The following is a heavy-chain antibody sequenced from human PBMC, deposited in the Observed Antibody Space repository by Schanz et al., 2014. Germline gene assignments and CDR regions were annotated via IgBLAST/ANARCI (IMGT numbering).Heavy chain of an antibody. J-gene: IGHJ4*02. V-gene: IGHV3-13*01. CDR3: ARGTDWNLHY. CDR2: IGYLGDT. D-gene: IGHD1-1*01. Sequence: EGQLLESGGGLIQPGGSLRLSCAASGFTFSSYAMSWVRQAPGKGLEWVSTIGYLGDTYYPYSVKGRFTVSRDSGQNSLYLQMNSLRAGDTAVYYCARGTDWNLHYWGQGALVTVSS. CDR1: GFTFSSYA.